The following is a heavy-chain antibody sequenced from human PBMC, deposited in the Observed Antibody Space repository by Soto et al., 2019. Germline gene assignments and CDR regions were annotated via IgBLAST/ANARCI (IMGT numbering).Heavy chain of an antibody. V-gene: IGHV4-31*03. CDR3: ARERGYCSGGSCYSDY. J-gene: IGHJ4*02. D-gene: IGHD2-15*01. Sequence: PSETLSLTCTVSGGSISSGGYYWSWIRHHPGKGLEWIGYIYYIGSTYYNPSLKSRVTISVYTSKNQFSLKLSSVTAADTAVYYCARERGYCSGGSCYSDYWGEGPLIAFST. CDR2: IYYIGST. CDR1: GGSISSGGYY.